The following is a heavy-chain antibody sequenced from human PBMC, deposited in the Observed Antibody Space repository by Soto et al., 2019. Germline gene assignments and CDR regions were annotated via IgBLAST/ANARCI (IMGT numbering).Heavy chain of an antibody. Sequence: QVQLVESGGGVVQPGRSLRLSCAASGFTFSSYGMHWVRQAPGKGLEWVAVIWYDGSNKYYADSVKGRFTISRDNSKNKLYLQMNSLRAEDTAVYYCARDSLLWFEDAFDIWGQGTMVTVSS. V-gene: IGHV3-33*01. D-gene: IGHD3-10*01. CDR3: ARDSLLWFEDAFDI. CDR1: GFTFSSYG. J-gene: IGHJ3*02. CDR2: IWYDGSNK.